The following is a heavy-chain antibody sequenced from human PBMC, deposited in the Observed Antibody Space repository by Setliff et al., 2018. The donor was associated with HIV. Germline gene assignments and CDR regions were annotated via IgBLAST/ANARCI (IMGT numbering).Heavy chain of an antibody. CDR2: IIPIFGST. V-gene: IGHV1-69*13. CDR1: GGTFSNYA. J-gene: IGHJ6*03. CDR3: ARDDHYYYYYMDV. Sequence: SVKVSCKASGGTFSNYAISWVRQAPGQGLEWMGGIIPIFGSTKYAQKFQDRVTITADESTYTADMELSSLRSEDTAVYYCARDDHYYYYYMDVWGKGTTVTVSS.